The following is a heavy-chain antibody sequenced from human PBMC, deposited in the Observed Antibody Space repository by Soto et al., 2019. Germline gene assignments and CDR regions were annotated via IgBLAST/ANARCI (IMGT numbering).Heavy chain of an antibody. CDR3: ARMMAASGTALDY. D-gene: IGHD6-13*01. J-gene: IGHJ4*02. Sequence: GESLKISCQASGYSCISSWICWVRQMPGKGLEWMGIIYPGDSDTRYSPSFQGQVTIAADKSTSTAYLQWSSLKASDTATYYGARMMAASGTALDYWGQAALVTVSS. V-gene: IGHV5-51*01. CDR2: IYPGDSDT. CDR1: GYSCISSW.